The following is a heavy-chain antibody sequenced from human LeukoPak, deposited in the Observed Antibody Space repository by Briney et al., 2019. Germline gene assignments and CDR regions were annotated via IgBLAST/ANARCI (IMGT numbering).Heavy chain of an antibody. D-gene: IGHD2-2*01. CDR3: ARAGTCSSTSCDGGIEY. CDR2: ISRSSSYI. CDR1: GFTFSSYS. Sequence: GRSLRLSCAASGFTFSSYSMNWVRQAPGKGLEWVSSISRSSSYICYADSVKGRFTISRDNAKNLLYLQMNSLRVEDMAFYYCARAGTCSSTSCDGGIEYWGQGTMVTVSS. J-gene: IGHJ4*02. V-gene: IGHV3-21*06.